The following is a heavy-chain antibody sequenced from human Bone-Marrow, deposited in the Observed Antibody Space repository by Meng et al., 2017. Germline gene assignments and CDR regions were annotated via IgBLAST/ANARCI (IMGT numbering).Heavy chain of an antibody. Sequence: GGSLRLSCAVSGFSFSGYWMSWVREAPGKGLEWVANINEDGSERYYVDSVRGRFTISRDNAKNSLYLQMNGLRAEDTAVYYCATDRANVFDYWGQGTLVTVSS. J-gene: IGHJ4*02. V-gene: IGHV3-7*01. CDR2: INEDGSER. CDR1: GFSFSGYW. CDR3: ATDRANVFDY.